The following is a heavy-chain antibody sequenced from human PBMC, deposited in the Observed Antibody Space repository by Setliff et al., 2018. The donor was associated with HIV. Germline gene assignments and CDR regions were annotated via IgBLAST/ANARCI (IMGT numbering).Heavy chain of an antibody. Sequence: ASVKVSCKASTYAFSSYVINWVRQAPGQGLEWMGRISVYNGNTIYAQKLQGRVIMTTDTSTSTAYMELRSLRSDDTAMYYCATQRDIVMVPGQGGFDIWAQGTLVTVSS. D-gene: IGHD2-2*01. CDR1: TYAFSSYV. J-gene: IGHJ3*02. CDR2: ISVYNGNT. CDR3: ATQRDIVMVPGQGGFDI. V-gene: IGHV1-18*01.